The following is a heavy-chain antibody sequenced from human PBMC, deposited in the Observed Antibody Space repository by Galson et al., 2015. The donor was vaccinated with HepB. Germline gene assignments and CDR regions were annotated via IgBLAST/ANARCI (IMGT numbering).Heavy chain of an antibody. D-gene: IGHD4-23*01. CDR1: GFTFSRYS. CDR2: ISSSSSYI. CDR3: ARDLDYGGNLYYFDY. J-gene: IGHJ4*02. Sequence: SLRLSCAASGFTFSRYSMNWVRQAPGKGLEWVSSISSSSSYIYYADSVKGRFTISRDNAKNSLYLQMNSLRAEDTAVYYCARDLDYGGNLYYFDYWGQGTLVTVSS. V-gene: IGHV3-21*01.